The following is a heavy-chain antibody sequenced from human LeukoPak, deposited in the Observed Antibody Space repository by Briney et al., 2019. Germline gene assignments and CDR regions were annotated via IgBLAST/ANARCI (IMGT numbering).Heavy chain of an antibody. CDR2: ISSSSSYI. Sequence: GGSLRLSCAASGFTFSSYSMNWVRQAPGKGLEWVSSISSSSSYIYYADSVKGRFTISRDNAKNPLYLQMNSLRAEDTAVYYCARSPAYDSSGYYSYWGQGTLVTVSS. CDR3: ARSPAYDSSGYYSY. V-gene: IGHV3-21*01. J-gene: IGHJ4*02. D-gene: IGHD3-22*01. CDR1: GFTFSSYS.